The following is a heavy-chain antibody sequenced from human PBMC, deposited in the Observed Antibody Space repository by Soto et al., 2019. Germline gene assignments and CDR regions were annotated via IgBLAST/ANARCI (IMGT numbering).Heavy chain of an antibody. Sequence: ASVKVSCKASGYTFTGYYMHWVRQAPGQGLEWMGWINPNSGGTNYAQKFQGRVTMTRDTSISTAYMELSRLRSDDTAVYYCARDQWVRTAVPAALDSWGQGTLVTVSS. V-gene: IGHV1-2*02. CDR1: GYTFTGYY. D-gene: IGHD2-2*01. J-gene: IGHJ4*02. CDR3: ARDQWVRTAVPAALDS. CDR2: INPNSGGT.